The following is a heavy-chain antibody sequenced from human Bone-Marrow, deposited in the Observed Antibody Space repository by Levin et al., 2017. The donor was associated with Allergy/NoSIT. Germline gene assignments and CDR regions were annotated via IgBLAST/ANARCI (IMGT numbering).Heavy chain of an antibody. V-gene: IGHV4-30-2*01. CDR3: ARGFYYDSSGYYYSPTALDV. CDR2: MYRGAST. D-gene: IGHD3-22*01. Sequence: PSETLSLTCAVSGGSISSGGYFWIRQPPGKGLEWIGYMYRGASTFYNPSLIDRVTVSVDKSKNQFSLRVNSLTAADTAVYYCARGFYYDSSGYYYSPTALDVWGQGTTVTVSS. J-gene: IGHJ6*02. CDR1: GGSISSGGYF.